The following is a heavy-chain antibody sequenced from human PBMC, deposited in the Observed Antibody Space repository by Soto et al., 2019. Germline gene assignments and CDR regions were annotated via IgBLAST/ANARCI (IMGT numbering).Heavy chain of an antibody. D-gene: IGHD2-21*01. CDR3: AREDPIVGSLDY. J-gene: IGHJ4*02. CDR2: XYYSGST. V-gene: IGHV4-39*07. CDR1: GGSVDRSPYS. Sequence: TMSLXXXXSGGSVDRSPYSWGWRRXXPGXXXXWIGXXYYSGSTYYRPSRKSRVTMSADTSKNQFSLKLSSVTAADTAVFYCAREDPIVGSLDYWGQGRLVTVSS.